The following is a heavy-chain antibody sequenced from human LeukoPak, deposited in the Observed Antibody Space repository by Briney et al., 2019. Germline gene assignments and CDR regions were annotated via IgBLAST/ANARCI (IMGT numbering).Heavy chain of an antibody. Sequence: GGSLRLSCAASGFTFSSYWMHWVRQAPGKGLVWVSRINSDGSSTAYADSVKGRFTISRDNAKNTLYLQTSSLRAEDTAVYYCAREGNSGYDWNYWGQGTLVTVSS. V-gene: IGHV3-74*01. CDR2: INSDGSST. CDR3: AREGNSGYDWNY. CDR1: GFTFSSYW. J-gene: IGHJ4*02. D-gene: IGHD5-12*01.